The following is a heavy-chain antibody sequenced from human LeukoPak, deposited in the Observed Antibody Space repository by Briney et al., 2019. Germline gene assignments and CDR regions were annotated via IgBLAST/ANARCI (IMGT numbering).Heavy chain of an antibody. CDR1: GFTFSSYA. CDR2: ISGSGDNT. J-gene: IGHJ4*02. Sequence: GGSLRLSCAASGFTFSSYAMSWVRQAPGKGLEWVSAISGSGDNTYYADSVKGRFTIPRDNSKNTLYLQMNSLRAEDTAVYYCAKDRLFGYCSSASCSVAIDYWGQGTLVTVSS. D-gene: IGHD2-2*01. V-gene: IGHV3-23*01. CDR3: AKDRLFGYCSSASCSVAIDY.